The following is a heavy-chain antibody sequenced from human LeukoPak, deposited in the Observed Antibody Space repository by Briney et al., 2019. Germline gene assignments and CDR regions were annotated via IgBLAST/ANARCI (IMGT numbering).Heavy chain of an antibody. V-gene: IGHV4-59*01. Sequence: SETLSLTCTLSGGSINSDYCSCVRQPPGKGLEWIGYIYYSGSTNYNPSLKSRVTISVDTSKNQFSLKLSSVTAADTAVYYCASTVTQRKYYFDYWGQGTLVTVSS. CDR3: ASTVTQRKYYFDY. D-gene: IGHD4-17*01. J-gene: IGHJ4*02. CDR2: IYYSGST. CDR1: GGSINSDY.